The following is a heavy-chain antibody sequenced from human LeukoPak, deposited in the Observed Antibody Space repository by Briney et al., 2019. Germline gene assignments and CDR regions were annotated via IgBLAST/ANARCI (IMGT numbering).Heavy chain of an antibody. Sequence: SETLSLTCTVSGGSISSYYWSWIRQPPGKGLKWIGYVYYSGSTKYNPSLKSRVTISVDTSKNQFSLKVSSVTAADTAVYYCVRDPGDYWGQGTLVIVSS. CDR1: GGSISSYY. D-gene: IGHD1-1*01. V-gene: IGHV4-59*01. J-gene: IGHJ4*02. CDR2: VYYSGST. CDR3: VRDPGDY.